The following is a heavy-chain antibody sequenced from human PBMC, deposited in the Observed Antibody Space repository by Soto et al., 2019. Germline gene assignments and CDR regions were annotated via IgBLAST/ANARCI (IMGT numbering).Heavy chain of an antibody. CDR3: ASGIDFYYAMDV. CDR2: IYHSGST. J-gene: IGHJ6*01. CDR1: GYSTSSGYY. V-gene: IGHV4-38-2*01. Sequence: SETLSLTCAVSGYSTSSGYYWGWIRQPPGKGLEWIGSIYHSGSTYYNASLKSRVTISVDTSKNQFSLKLTSVTDADTAVYYCASGIDFYYAMDVWGQGTTVTVSS.